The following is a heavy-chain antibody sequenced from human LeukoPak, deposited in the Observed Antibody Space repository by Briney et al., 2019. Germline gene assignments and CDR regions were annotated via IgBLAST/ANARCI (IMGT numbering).Heavy chain of an antibody. CDR3: ARKSSGYYAVFDY. CDR2: IYRGGST. D-gene: IGHD3-22*01. Sequence: GGSLRLSCAASGFTVSSNYMSWVRQAPGEGLEWVSVIYRGGSTYHADSLKGRFTISRDNSKNTLYLQVSGLRAEDTAVYYCARKSSGYYAVFDYWGQGTLVTVSS. J-gene: IGHJ4*02. CDR1: GFTVSSNY. V-gene: IGHV3-66*01.